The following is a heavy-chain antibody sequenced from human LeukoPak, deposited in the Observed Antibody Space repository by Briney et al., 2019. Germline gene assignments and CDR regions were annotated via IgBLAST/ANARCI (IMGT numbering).Heavy chain of an antibody. Sequence: SETLSLTCVVSGGSLSTHHWSWTRQSPGRGLEWIGYISDSGSTNYNPSLKSRVTISVDTSKNQFSLMLSPVTAADTAVYYCARGYDSSAYYPFNYWGQGTLVTVSS. CDR3: ARGYDSSAYYPFNY. CDR1: GGSLSTHH. J-gene: IGHJ4*02. V-gene: IGHV4-59*11. D-gene: IGHD3-22*01. CDR2: ISDSGST.